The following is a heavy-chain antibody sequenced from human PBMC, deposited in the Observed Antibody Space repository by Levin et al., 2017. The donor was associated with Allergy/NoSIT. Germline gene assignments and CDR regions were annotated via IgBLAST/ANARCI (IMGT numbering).Heavy chain of an antibody. CDR2: TTYSGST. Sequence: PSETLSLTCSVSGAPLNNDDYYWNWIRQAPGTGLEWIGFTTYSGSTHYSASFDGRVIFEMDSARNQFSLNLYSVTAADTALYFCVRRTIFSKSFDPWGQGTLVTVSS. CDR3: VRRTIFSKSFDP. V-gene: IGHV4-30-4*01. CDR1: GAPLNNDDYY. J-gene: IGHJ5*02. D-gene: IGHD1-14*01.